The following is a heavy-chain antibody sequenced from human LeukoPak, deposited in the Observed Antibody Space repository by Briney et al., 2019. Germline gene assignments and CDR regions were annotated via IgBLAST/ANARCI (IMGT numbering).Heavy chain of an antibody. D-gene: IGHD3-22*01. J-gene: IGHJ4*02. CDR1: GGTFTRYA. Sequence: GASVKVSCMASGGTFTRYAISWVRQAPGPGHEWMGGIIPIFGTGKYAQKFQGRVTLTTYESTSTAYMELSRLTTEDTAVYYCVFDSSGYLSRSLPPYFDSWGQGTLVTASS. CDR2: IIPIFGTG. CDR3: VFDSSGYLSRSLPPYFDS. V-gene: IGHV1-69*05.